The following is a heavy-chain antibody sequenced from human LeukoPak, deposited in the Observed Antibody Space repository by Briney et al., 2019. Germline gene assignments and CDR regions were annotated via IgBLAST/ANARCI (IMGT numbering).Heavy chain of an antibody. V-gene: IGHV4-59*12. CDR2: IYYNGNT. CDR3: ARMATIPYDAFDI. J-gene: IGHJ3*02. D-gene: IGHD5-24*01. Sequence: SETLSLTCSVSDGSINSYYWNWIRRPPGKGLEWIGYIYYNGNTNYSPSLKSRVTMSVDTSKNLFSLKVSSVTAADTAVYYCARMATIPYDAFDIWGQGTMVTVSS. CDR1: DGSINSYY.